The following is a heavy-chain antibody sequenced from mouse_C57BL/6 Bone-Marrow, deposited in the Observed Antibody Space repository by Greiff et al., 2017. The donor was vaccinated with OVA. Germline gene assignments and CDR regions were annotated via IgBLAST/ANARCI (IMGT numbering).Heavy chain of an antibody. V-gene: IGHV5-4*01. Sequence: DVKLVESGGGLVKPGGSLKLSCAASGFTFSSYAMSWVRQTPEKRLEWVATISDGGSYTYYPDNVKGRFTISRDNAKNNLYMQMSHLKSEDTAMYYCARDRGYYDYDGRAMDYWGQGTSVTVSS. D-gene: IGHD2-4*01. CDR1: GFTFSSYA. CDR3: ARDRGYYDYDGRAMDY. J-gene: IGHJ4*01. CDR2: ISDGGSYT.